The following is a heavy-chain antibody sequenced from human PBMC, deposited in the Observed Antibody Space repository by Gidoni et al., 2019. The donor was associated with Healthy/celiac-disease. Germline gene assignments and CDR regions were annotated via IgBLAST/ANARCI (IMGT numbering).Heavy chain of an antibody. CDR2: INHSGST. Sequence: QVQLQQWGAGLLKTSETLSLTCAVYGGSFGGDYWSWIRQPPGKGLELIGEINHSGSTNYNPSLTSRVTISVDTSTNQFSLKLSSVTAADTSVYYCARGVGVSLYYYYGMDVWGQGTTVTVSS. D-gene: IGHD2-21*01. CDR1: GGSFGGDY. J-gene: IGHJ6*02. CDR3: ARGVGVSLYYYYGMDV. V-gene: IGHV4-34*01.